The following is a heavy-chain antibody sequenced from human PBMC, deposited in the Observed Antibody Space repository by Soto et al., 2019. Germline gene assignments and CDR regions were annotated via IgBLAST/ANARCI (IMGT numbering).Heavy chain of an antibody. V-gene: IGHV2-5*02. CDR3: ANRLVSNGAWFDT. CDR1: GFSLTANGVG. CDR2: IYWDGDV. J-gene: IGHJ5*02. Sequence: SGPTLVNPTQTLTLTCTFSGFSLTANGVGVAWFRQPPGKALEWLALIYWDGDVRYSPSLRSRITITKDTSKDQVFLTVTNLDPVDTGTYYCANRLVSNGAWFDTWGQGMLVTVSS. D-gene: IGHD2-21*01.